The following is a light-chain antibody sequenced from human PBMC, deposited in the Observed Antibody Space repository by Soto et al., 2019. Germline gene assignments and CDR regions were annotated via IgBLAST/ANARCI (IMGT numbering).Light chain of an antibody. CDR1: QSVGTD. V-gene: IGKV3-15*01. Sequence: IVMTQSPATLSVSPGERATLSCRASQSVGTDLAWYQQKPGQAPRRLIYGASTRATGIPARFSGSGSGTEFPLTINSLQSEDLAVYYCHQYNDWPRFTFGPGTKVEIK. J-gene: IGKJ3*01. CDR3: HQYNDWPRFT. CDR2: GAS.